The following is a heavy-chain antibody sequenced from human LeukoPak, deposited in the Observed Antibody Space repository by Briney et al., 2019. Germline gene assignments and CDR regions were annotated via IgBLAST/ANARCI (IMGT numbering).Heavy chain of an antibody. Sequence: PSQTLSLTCTVSGGSISSGSYYWSWIRQPAGKGLEWIGRIYTSGSTNYNPSLKSRVTISVDTSKNQFSLKLSSVTAADTAVYYCARITMVREMGWYYYYYMDVWGKGTTVTISS. CDR1: GGSISSGSYY. D-gene: IGHD3-10*01. CDR3: ARITMVREMGWYYYYYMDV. V-gene: IGHV4-61*02. J-gene: IGHJ6*03. CDR2: IYTSGST.